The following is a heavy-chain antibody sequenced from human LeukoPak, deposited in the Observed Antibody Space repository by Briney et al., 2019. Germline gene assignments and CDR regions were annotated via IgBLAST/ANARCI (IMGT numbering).Heavy chain of an antibody. V-gene: IGHV1-46*01. Sequence: AASVKVSCKASGYTFTSYYMHWVRQAPGQGLEWMGIINPSGGSTSYAQKFQGRVTMTRDTSTSTVYMELSNLRSEDAAVYYCARAGDCSGGSCYSFLDYWGQGTLVTVSS. D-gene: IGHD2-15*01. CDR3: ARAGDCSGGSCYSFLDY. CDR2: INPSGGST. J-gene: IGHJ4*02. CDR1: GYTFTSYY.